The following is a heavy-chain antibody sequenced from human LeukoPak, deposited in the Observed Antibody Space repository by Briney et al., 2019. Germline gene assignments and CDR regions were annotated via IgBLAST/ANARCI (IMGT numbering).Heavy chain of an antibody. CDR3: ARVKYGSGSYSDEYFQH. D-gene: IGHD3-10*01. V-gene: IGHV1-18*01. CDR1: GYTFTSYG. J-gene: IGHJ1*01. Sequence: GASVKVSCKASGYTFTSYGISWVRQAPGQGLEWTGWISAYNGNTNYAQKLQGRVTMTTDTSTSTAYMELRSLRSDDTAVYYCARVKYGSGSYSDEYFQHWGQGTLVTVSS. CDR2: ISAYNGNT.